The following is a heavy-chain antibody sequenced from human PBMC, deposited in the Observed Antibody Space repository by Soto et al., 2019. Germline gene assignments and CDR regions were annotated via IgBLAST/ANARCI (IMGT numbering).Heavy chain of an antibody. J-gene: IGHJ5*02. V-gene: IGHV3-49*04. CDR2: IRSKAYGGTT. D-gene: IGHD2-15*01. CDR3: TRIRYCGGGSCYWFDP. Sequence: GGSLRLSCTASGFTFGDYAMSWVCQAPGKGLEWVGFIRSKAYGGTTEYAASVKGRFTISRDDSKSIAYLQMNSLKTEDTAVYYCTRIRYCGGGSCYWFDPWGQGTLVTVSS. CDR1: GFTFGDYA.